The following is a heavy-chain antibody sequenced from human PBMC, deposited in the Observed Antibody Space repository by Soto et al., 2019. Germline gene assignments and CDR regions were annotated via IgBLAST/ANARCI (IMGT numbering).Heavy chain of an antibody. CDR2: VSQSGGTT. CDR3: ARDLGYCSGGTCDRYFDL. V-gene: IGHV3-23*01. Sequence: EVQLLDSGGGLVQPGGSLRLSCAASGFTLRTYAMTWVRQAPGKGLEWVSAVSQSGGTTYYADSGRGRFTISRDSSENTLYLHMNSLRAEDTAIYYCARDLGYCSGGTCDRYFDLWGRGTPVTVSS. J-gene: IGHJ2*01. D-gene: IGHD2-15*01. CDR1: GFTLRTYA.